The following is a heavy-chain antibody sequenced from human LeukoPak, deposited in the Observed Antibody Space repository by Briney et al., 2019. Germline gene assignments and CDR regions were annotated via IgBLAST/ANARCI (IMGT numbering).Heavy chain of an antibody. CDR3: ARIGSYPYYFDY. J-gene: IGHJ4*02. CDR1: GFTFSSYE. CDR2: ISTTGNTI. D-gene: IGHD1-26*01. V-gene: IGHV3-48*03. Sequence: GGSLRLSCAASGFTFSSYEMNWVRQAPGKGLEWVSYISTTGNTIYYADSVKGRFTISRDNAKKSLYLQVNSLRAEDTAAYYCARIGSYPYYFDYWGQGALVTVSS.